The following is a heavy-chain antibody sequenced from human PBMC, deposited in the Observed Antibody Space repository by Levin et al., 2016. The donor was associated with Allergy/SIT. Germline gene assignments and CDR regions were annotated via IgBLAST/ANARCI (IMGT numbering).Heavy chain of an antibody. V-gene: IGHV3-64D*06. CDR3: VKVALMGILGS. Sequence: GESLKISCSASGFTFSSYAMHWVRQAPGKGLEYVAGTSSNGGGTYYKDSVKGRFTISRDNSKNTLYLQMNSLTTEDTAVYYCVKVALMGILGSWGQGTLVTVSS. J-gene: IGHJ4*02. CDR2: TSSNGGGT. CDR1: GFTFSSYA. D-gene: IGHD2-8*01.